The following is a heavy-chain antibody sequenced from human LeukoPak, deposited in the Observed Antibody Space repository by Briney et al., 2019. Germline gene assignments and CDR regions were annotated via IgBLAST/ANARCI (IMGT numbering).Heavy chain of an antibody. CDR3: AREGCSTTSCYGYFDL. CDR2: IYYSGST. V-gene: IGHV4-30-4*01. D-gene: IGHD2-2*01. Sequence: SETLSLTCTVSGGSISRGDYYWSWIRQPPGKGLEWIGYIYYSGSTYYNPSLKSRVIISVDTSKNQFSLKLSSVTAADTAVYYFAREGCSTTSCYGYFDLWGRGTLVTVS. J-gene: IGHJ2*01. CDR1: GGSISRGDYY.